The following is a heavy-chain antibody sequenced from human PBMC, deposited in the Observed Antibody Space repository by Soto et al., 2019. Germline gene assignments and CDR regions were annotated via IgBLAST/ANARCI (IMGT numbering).Heavy chain of an antibody. CDR2: IYYSGST. CDR3: ARDEYLSAPTTQDSYNWFDP. V-gene: IGHV4-30-4*01. CDR1: GGSISSGDYY. Sequence: SETLSLTCTVSGGSISSGDYYWSWIRQPPGKGLEWIGYIYYSGSTYYNPSLKSRVTISVDTSKNQFSLKLSSVTAADTAVYYCARDEYLSAPTTQDSYNWFDPWGQGTLVTVSS. D-gene: IGHD4-17*01. J-gene: IGHJ5*02.